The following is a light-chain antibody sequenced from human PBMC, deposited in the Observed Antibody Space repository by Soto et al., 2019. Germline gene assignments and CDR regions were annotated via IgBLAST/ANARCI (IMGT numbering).Light chain of an antibody. CDR2: DVS. CDR1: SSDVGGYNY. J-gene: IGLJ2*01. CDR3: SSYTSSDTVL. Sequence: QSALTQPRSVSGSPGQSVTISCTGTSSDVGGYNYVSWYQQHPGKAPKLMIYDVSKRPSGVPDRFSGSKSGNTASLTISGLQAEDEADYYCSSYTSSDTVLFGGGTKLTVL. V-gene: IGLV2-11*01.